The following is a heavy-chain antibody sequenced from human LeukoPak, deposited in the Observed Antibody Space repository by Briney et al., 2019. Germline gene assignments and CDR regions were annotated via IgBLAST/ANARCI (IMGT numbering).Heavy chain of an antibody. V-gene: IGHV3-9*03. Sequence: GRSLRLSCAASGFTFDDYAMHWVRQAPGKGLEWVSGISWNSGSIGYADSVKGRFTIPRDNAKNSLYLQMNSLRAEDMALYYCAKGMATVTTRAFDIWGQGTMVTASS. CDR1: GFTFDDYA. J-gene: IGHJ3*02. CDR3: AKGMATVTTRAFDI. D-gene: IGHD4-17*01. CDR2: ISWNSGSI.